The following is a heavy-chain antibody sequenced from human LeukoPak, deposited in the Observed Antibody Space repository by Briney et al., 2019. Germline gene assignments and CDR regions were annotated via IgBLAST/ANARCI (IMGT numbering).Heavy chain of an antibody. CDR2: VYYSGST. V-gene: IGHV4-59*08. D-gene: IGHD4-17*01. Sequence: SETLSLTCTVSGDSISSYYWSWIRQPPGKGLEWIGYVYYSGSTKYNPSLKSRVTISVDTSKNQFSLKLSSVTAADTAIYYCARFLTTVTTVGIANYFDYWGQGTLVTVSS. J-gene: IGHJ4*02. CDR1: GDSISSYY. CDR3: ARFLTTVTTVGIANYFDY.